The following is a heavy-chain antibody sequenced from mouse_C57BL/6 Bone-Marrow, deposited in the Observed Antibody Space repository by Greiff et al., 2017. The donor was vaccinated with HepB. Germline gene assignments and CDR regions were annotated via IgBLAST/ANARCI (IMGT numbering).Heavy chain of an antibody. J-gene: IGHJ1*03. CDR1: GFNIKDDY. V-gene: IGHV14-4*01. Sequence: EVQRVESGAELVRPGASVKLSCTASGFNIKDDYMHWVKQRPEQGLEWIGWIDPENGDTEYASKFQGKATITADTSSNTAYLQLSSLTSEDTAVYYCTTGPTWYFDVWGTGTTVTVSS. CDR2: IDPENGDT. D-gene: IGHD1-1*01. CDR3: TTGPTWYFDV.